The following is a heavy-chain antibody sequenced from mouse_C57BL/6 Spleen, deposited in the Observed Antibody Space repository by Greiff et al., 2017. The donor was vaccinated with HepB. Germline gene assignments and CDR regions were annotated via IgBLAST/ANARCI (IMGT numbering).Heavy chain of an antibody. D-gene: IGHD2-1*01. J-gene: IGHJ1*03. CDR3: ARYGNYGYFDV. V-gene: IGHV1-64*01. Sequence: QVQLQQSGAELVKPGASVKLSCKASGYTFTSYWMHWVKQRPGQGLEWIGMIHPNSGSTNYNEKFKSKATLTVDKSSSTAYMQLSSLTSEDSAVYYCARYGNYGYFDVWGTGTTVTVSS. CDR2: IHPNSGST. CDR1: GYTFTSYW.